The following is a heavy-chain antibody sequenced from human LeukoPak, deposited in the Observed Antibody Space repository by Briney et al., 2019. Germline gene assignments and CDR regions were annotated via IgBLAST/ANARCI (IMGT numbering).Heavy chain of an antibody. CDR2: IYYTGGT. CDR3: ARLAKVESRSLAHYFDS. D-gene: IGHD1-26*01. J-gene: IGHJ4*02. V-gene: IGHV4-59*01. CDR1: GASISPDY. Sequence: SETLSLTCTVSGASISPDYWSWIRQPPGKGLEFIGYIYYTGGTNYDPSLKSRVTISVDTSKNQFSLKLISVTAADTAVYRCARLAKVESRSLAHYFDSWGQGALVTVSS.